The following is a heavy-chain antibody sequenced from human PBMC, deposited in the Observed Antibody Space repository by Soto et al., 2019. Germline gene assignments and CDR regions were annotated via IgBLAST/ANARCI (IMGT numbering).Heavy chain of an antibody. CDR1: GFAFSRSN. CDR2: IWYDGSNK. J-gene: IGHJ4*02. D-gene: IGHD6-13*01. Sequence: VPSLRISCAASGFAFSRSNMHWVRQAPGKGLEWVAVIWYDGSNKYYADSVKGRFTISRDNSKNTLYLQMNSLRAEDTAVYYCASDSSSSWYAPVGVAYWGQGT. V-gene: IGHV3-33*01. CDR3: ASDSSSSWYAPVGVAY.